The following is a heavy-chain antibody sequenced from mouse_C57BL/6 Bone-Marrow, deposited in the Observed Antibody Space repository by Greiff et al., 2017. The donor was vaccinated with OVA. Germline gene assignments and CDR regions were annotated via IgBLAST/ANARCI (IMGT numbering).Heavy chain of an antibody. J-gene: IGHJ2*01. CDR3: ARGRLRYYFDY. D-gene: IGHD2-2*01. V-gene: IGHV3-6*01. CDR1: GYSITSGYY. CDR2: ISYDGSN. Sequence: EVQLQQSGPGLVKPSQSLSLTCSVTGYSITSGYYWNWIRQFPGNKLEWMGYISYDGSNNYNPSLKNRISITRDTSKNQFFLKLNSVTTEDTAAYYGARGRLRYYFDYWGQGTTLTVSS.